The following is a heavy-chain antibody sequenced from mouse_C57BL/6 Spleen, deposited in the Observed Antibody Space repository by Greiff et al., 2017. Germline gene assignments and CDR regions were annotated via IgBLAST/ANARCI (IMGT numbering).Heavy chain of an antibody. J-gene: IGHJ2*01. Sequence: VQLQQSGAELVGPGASVTLSCKASGYTFTDYEMPWVKQTPVHGLEWIGAIDPETGGTAYNQKFKGKAILTADKSSSTAYMELRSLTYEHSAVYYCRTTVVATGYFDYWGQGTTLTVSS. CDR2: IDPETGGT. CDR1: GYTFTDYE. CDR3: RTTVVATGYFDY. V-gene: IGHV1-15*01. D-gene: IGHD1-1*01.